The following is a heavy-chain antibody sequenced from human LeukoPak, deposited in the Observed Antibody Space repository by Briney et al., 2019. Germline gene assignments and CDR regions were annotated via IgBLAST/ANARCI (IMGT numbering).Heavy chain of an antibody. CDR2: IYYSGST. Sequence: SETLSLTCTVSGGSISSSSYYWGWIRQPPGKGLEWIGSIYYSGSTYYNPSLKCRVTISVDTSKNQFSLKLSSVTAADTAVYYCARMVGYYYDSSGQNWGQGTLVTVSS. V-gene: IGHV4-39*07. CDR1: GGSISSSSYY. J-gene: IGHJ4*02. D-gene: IGHD3-22*01. CDR3: ARMVGYYYDSSGQN.